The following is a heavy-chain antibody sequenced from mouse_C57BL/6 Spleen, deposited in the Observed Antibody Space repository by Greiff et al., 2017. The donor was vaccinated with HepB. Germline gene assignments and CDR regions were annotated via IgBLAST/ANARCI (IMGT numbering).Heavy chain of an antibody. V-gene: IGHV1-82*01. D-gene: IGHD4-1*01. Sequence: VQLQQSGPELVKPGASVKISCKASGYAFSSSWMNWVKQRPGKGLEWIGRIYPGDGDTNYIGKFQGKATLTADKSSSTAYMQLSSLTSEDSAVYFCARSGPDAMDYWGQGTAVTVSS. CDR2: IYPGDGDT. CDR1: GYAFSSSW. CDR3: ARSGPDAMDY. J-gene: IGHJ4*01.